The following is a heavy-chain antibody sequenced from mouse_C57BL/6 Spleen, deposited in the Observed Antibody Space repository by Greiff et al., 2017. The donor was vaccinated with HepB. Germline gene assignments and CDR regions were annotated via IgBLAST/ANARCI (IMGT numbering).Heavy chain of an antibody. CDR1: GYSITSGYY. J-gene: IGHJ2*01. CDR2: ISYDGSN. V-gene: IGHV3-6*01. Sequence: EVQRVESGPGLVKPSQSLSLTCSVTGYSITSGYYWNWIRQFPGNKLEWMGYISYDGSNNYNPSLKNRISITRDTSKNQFFLKLNSVTTEDTATYYCARGRDGYFDYWGQGTTLTVSS. CDR3: ARGRDGYFDY. D-gene: IGHD3-3*01.